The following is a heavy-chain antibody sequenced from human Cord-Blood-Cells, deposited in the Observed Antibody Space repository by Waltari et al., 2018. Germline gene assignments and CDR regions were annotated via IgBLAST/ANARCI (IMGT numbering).Heavy chain of an antibody. CDR2: INHSGST. D-gene: IGHD3-10*01. J-gene: IGHJ4*02. Sequence: QVQLQQWGAGLLKPSETLSLTCAVYGGSFSGYYWSWIRQPPGKGLEWIGEINHSGSTNYNPSLKSRVTISVDTSKTQFSLKLSSVTAADTSVYYCARGLWHFDYWGQGTLVTVSS. CDR3: ARGLWHFDY. CDR1: GGSFSGYY. V-gene: IGHV4-34*01.